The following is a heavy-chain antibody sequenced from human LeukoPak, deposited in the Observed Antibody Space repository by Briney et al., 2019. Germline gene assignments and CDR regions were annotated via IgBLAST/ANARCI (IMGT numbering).Heavy chain of an antibody. CDR2: IRYDGSNK. CDR1: GFTFSSYG. Sequence: PGGSLRLSCAASGFTFSSYGMHWVRQAPGKGLEWVAFIRYDGSNKYYADSVKGRFTISRDNSKNTLYLQMNSLRAEDTAVYYCAKASDPKYCSSTSCYWYFDYWGQGTLVTVSS. J-gene: IGHJ4*02. D-gene: IGHD2-2*01. V-gene: IGHV3-30*02. CDR3: AKASDPKYCSSTSCYWYFDY.